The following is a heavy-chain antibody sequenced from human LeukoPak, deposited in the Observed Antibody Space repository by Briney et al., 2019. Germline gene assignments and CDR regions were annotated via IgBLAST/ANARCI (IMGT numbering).Heavy chain of an antibody. V-gene: IGHV5-51*01. CDR2: IYPGDSNT. CDR3: ARGLVATIGFDP. J-gene: IGHJ5*02. Sequence: GESLKISCKGSGYTFTSHWIGWVRQMPGKGLEWMGIIYPGDSNTRYSPSFQGQVTISADKSISTAYLQWNSLKASDTAMYFCARGLVATIGFDPWGQGTLVTVSS. CDR1: GYTFTSHW. D-gene: IGHD5-12*01.